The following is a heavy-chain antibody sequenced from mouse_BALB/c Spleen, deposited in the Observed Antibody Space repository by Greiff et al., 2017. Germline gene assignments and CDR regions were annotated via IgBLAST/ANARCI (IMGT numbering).Heavy chain of an antibody. CDR3: ARGHYRYDSWDFDY. Sequence: EVKVVESGGGLVKPGGSLKLSCAASGFTFSSYAMSWVRQTPEKRLEWVASISSGGSTYYPDSVKGRFTISRDNARNILYLQMSSLRSEDTAMYYCARGHYRYDSWDFDYWGQGTTLTVSS. CDR1: GFTFSSYA. CDR2: ISSGGST. D-gene: IGHD2-14*01. J-gene: IGHJ2*01. V-gene: IGHV5-6-5*01.